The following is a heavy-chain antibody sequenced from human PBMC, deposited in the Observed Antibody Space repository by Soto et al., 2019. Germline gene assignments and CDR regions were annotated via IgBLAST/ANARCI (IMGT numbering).Heavy chain of an antibody. CDR1: GGSISSGYYY. Sequence: QVQLQESGPGLVKPSQTLSLTCTVSGGSISSGYYYWNWIRQPPGKGLEWLGYIFYSGTTQYNPSRKCRVTISADTSKNHVTLELTYVTAADTAVFYCARNFYEDGAYPTDAFDLLGQGTLITVSS. V-gene: IGHV4-30-4*01. CDR3: ARNFYEDGAYPTDAFDL. D-gene: IGHD3-16*01. CDR2: IFYSGTT. J-gene: IGHJ3*01.